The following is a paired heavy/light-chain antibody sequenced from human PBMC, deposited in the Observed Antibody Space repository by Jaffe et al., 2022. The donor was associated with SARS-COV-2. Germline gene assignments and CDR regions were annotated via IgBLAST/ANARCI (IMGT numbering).Heavy chain of an antibody. CDR1: GYSFVSHW. D-gene: IGHD3-10*01. Sequence: EVQLVQSGAEVRKPGESLKISCKGSGYSFVSHWIGWVRQMPGRGLEWMGIIYPGNSNTIYSPSFQGHVTISADKSISTAYLQWSSLEASDSAIYYCARRVRWELIQDWFDPWGQGTLVTVSS. J-gene: IGHJ5*02. V-gene: IGHV5-51*01. CDR3: ARRVRWELIQDWFDP. CDR2: IYPGNSNT.
Light chain of an antibody. J-gene: IGLJ1*01. V-gene: IGLV1-51*02. CDR3: GTWDSSLSAGV. CDR1: SSNIGNNY. Sequence: QSVLTQPPSVSAAPGQKVTISCSGSSSNIGNNYVSWYQQLPGTAPKLLIYENNKRPSGIPDRFSGSKSVTSATLGITGLQTGDEADYYCGTWDSSLSAGVFGTGTKVTVL. CDR2: ENN.